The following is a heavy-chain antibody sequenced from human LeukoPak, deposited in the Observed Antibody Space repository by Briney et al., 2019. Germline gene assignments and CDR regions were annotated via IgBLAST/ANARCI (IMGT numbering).Heavy chain of an antibody. V-gene: IGHV1-3*01. CDR1: GYTFTSYA. J-gene: IGHJ4*02. CDR2: INAGNGNT. D-gene: IGHD2/OR15-2a*01. Sequence: ASVKVSCKASGYTFTSYAMHWVRQAPGQGLEWMGWINAGNGNTKYSQKFQGRVTITRDTSASTAYMELSSLRSEDTAVYYCARTLSMARDYWGQGTLVTVSS. CDR3: ARTLSMARDY.